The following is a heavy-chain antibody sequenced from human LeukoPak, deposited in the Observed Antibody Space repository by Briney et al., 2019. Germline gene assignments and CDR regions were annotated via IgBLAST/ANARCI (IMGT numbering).Heavy chain of an antibody. V-gene: IGHV3-66*01. D-gene: IGHD2-21*02. CDR2: LYAGGST. CDR3: AALARRVTTILDY. Sequence: GRTLRLSCVASGFSLSGNYMSWVRQAPGKGLEWGSVLYAGGSTYFSDSVKGRFIISRDNSKNTLYLQMNSLRAEDTAVYYCAALARRVTTILDYWGQGTLVTVSS. J-gene: IGHJ4*02. CDR1: GFSLSGNY.